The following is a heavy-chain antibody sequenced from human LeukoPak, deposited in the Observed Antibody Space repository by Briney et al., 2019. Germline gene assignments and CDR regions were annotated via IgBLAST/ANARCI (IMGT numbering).Heavy chain of an antibody. D-gene: IGHD4-11*01. Sequence: ASLKASSRASGNTFITYIVLWGGRAPGQGLEWLGWINTDNGHTKYSQKFQGRVTITRDTSASTAYMELSSLRSEDTAVYYCARDYDYNNYGWFDPWGQGTLVTVSS. V-gene: IGHV1-3*04. CDR1: GNTFITYI. J-gene: IGHJ5*02. CDR3: ARDYDYNNYGWFDP. CDR2: INTDNGHT.